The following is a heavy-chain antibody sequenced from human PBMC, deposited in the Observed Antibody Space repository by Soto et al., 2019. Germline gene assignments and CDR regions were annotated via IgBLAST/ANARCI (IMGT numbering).Heavy chain of an antibody. D-gene: IGHD3-22*01. CDR3: ARVSDSSGYYDAFDI. V-gene: IGHV1-18*04. J-gene: IGHJ3*02. CDR2: ISAYNGNT. Sequence: ASVKVSCKASGYTFTSYGISWVRQAPGQVLEWMGWISAYNGNTNYAQKLQGRVTMTTDTSTSTAYMELRSLRSDDTAVYYCARVSDSSGYYDAFDIWGQGTMVTVSS. CDR1: GYTFTSYG.